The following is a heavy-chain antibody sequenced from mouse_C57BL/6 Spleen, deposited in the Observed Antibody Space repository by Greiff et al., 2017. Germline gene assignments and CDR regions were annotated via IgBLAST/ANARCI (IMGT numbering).Heavy chain of an antibody. D-gene: IGHD2-5*01. J-gene: IGHJ1*03. V-gene: IGHV5-17*01. Sequence: DVMLVESGGGLVKPGGSLKLSCAASGFTFSDYGMHWVRQAPEKGLEWVAYISSGSSNIYYADTVKGSFTISRDNAKNTLFLQMASLRSEDTAIDYCARMGYSNYRWYVDVWGTGTTVTVSA. CDR2: ISSGSSNI. CDR1: GFTFSDYG. CDR3: ARMGYSNYRWYVDV.